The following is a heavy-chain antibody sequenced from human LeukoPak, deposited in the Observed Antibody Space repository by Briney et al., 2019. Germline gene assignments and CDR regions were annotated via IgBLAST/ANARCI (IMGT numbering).Heavy chain of an antibody. CDR3: ARGGYSGYDYVHY. CDR2: ISYDGSNK. D-gene: IGHD5-12*01. V-gene: IGHV3-30-3*01. J-gene: IGHJ4*02. Sequence: GGSLRLSCAASGFTFSSYAMHWVRQAPGKGLEWVAVISYDGSNKYYADSVKGRFTISRDNSKNTLYPQMNSLRAEDTAVYYCARGGYSGYDYVHYWGQGTLVTVSS. CDR1: GFTFSSYA.